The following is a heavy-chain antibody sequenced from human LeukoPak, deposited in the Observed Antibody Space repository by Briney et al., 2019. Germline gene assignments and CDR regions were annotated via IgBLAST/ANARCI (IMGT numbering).Heavy chain of an antibody. D-gene: IGHD5-18*01. J-gene: IGHJ4*02. CDR3: ARDRQVAMGLFDY. Sequence: GGSLRLSCAASGFTFSSYSMNWVRQAPGKGLEWVSYISSSSSTIYYADSVKGRFTISRDNAKNSLYLQMNSLRAEDTAVYYCARDRQVAMGLFDYWGQGTLVTVSS. V-gene: IGHV3-48*01. CDR1: GFTFSSYS. CDR2: ISSSSSTI.